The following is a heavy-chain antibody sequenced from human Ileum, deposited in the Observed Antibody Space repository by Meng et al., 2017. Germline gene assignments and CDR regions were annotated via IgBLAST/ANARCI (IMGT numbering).Heavy chain of an antibody. CDR1: GFTFRDAW. Sequence: DVHLVEAGGGLVMPGGSLRHSCAGSGFTFRDAWMTWVRQVPGKGLEWVGRIKKNTEDEATDYAAPVKGRFTVSRDDSQNTVYLQMTSLKAEDTAVYFCAVARWGSSGCLDHLGQGTLVTVSS. V-gene: IGHV3-15*01. D-gene: IGHD6-19*01. CDR2: IKKNTEDEAT. CDR3: AVARWGSSGCLDH. J-gene: IGHJ4*02.